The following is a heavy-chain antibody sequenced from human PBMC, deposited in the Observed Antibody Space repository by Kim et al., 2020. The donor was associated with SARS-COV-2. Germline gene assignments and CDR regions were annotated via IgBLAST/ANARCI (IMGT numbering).Heavy chain of an antibody. CDR3: ARDFRGPSSGWYIFRAFDI. CDR2: IYYSGST. Sequence: SETLSLTCTVSGGSVSSGSYYWSWIRQPPGKGLEWIGYIYYSGSTNYNPSLKSRVTISVDTSKNQFSLKLSSVTAADTAVYYCARDFRGPSSGWYIFRAFDIWGQGTMVTVSS. CDR1: GGSVSSGSYY. J-gene: IGHJ3*02. D-gene: IGHD6-19*01. V-gene: IGHV4-61*01.